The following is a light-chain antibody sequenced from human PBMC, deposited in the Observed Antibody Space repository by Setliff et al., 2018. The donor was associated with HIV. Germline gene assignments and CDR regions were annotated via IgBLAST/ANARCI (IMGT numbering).Light chain of an antibody. J-gene: IGLJ1*01. CDR1: SNDFGSYDY. CDR3: SSFTSSSSYV. CDR2: EVS. V-gene: IGLV2-14*01. Sequence: QSALTQPASVSGSPGQSITISCTGTSNDFGSYDYASWYQHQPGKVPKLMIYEVSNRPSGVSDRFSGSKSGNTVSLTISGLQTEDEADYYCSSFTSSSSYVFGTGTKVTVL.